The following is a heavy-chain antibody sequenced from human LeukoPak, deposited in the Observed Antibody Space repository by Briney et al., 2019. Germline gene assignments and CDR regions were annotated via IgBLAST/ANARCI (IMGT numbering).Heavy chain of an antibody. D-gene: IGHD3-3*01. CDR3: ANNFHYDYYSGLNY. V-gene: IGHV3-30*02. Sequence: GGSLRLSCTASGFSFSTYGMHWVRQAPGKGLEWVAFMRYDGSNKYYADSVKGRFTISRDNSKNTLYLQMNSLRADDTALYYCANNFHYDYYSGLNYWGQGTLVAVSS. CDR1: GFSFSTYG. J-gene: IGHJ4*02. CDR2: MRYDGSNK.